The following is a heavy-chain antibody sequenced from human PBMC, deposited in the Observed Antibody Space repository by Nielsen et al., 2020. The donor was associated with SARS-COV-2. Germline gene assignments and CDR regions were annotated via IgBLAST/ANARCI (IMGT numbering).Heavy chain of an antibody. D-gene: IGHD6-13*01. V-gene: IGHV4-59*08. CDR3: ARRSSSWLDF. CDR2: IYYSGST. J-gene: IGHJ4*02. Sequence: SETLSLTCTVSGGPFSSYYWSWIRQPPGKGLEWIGYIYYSGSTNYNPSLKSRVTISVDTSKNQFSLKLSSVTAADTAVYYCARRSSSWLDFWGQGTLVTVSS. CDR1: GGPFSSYY.